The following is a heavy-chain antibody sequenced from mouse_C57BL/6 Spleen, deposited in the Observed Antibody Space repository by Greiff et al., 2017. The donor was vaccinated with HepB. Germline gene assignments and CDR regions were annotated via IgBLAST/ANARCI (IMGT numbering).Heavy chain of an antibody. CDR2: IDPSDSYT. CDR1: GYTFTSYW. V-gene: IGHV1-50*01. Sequence: QVQLQQPGAELVKPGASVKLSCKASGYTFTSYWMQWVKQRPGQGLEWIGEIDPSDSYTNYHQKFKGKATLTVDKSSSTAYMQLSSLTSEDSAVYYCARTQVWYFDVWGTETTVTVSS. CDR3: ARTQVWYFDV. J-gene: IGHJ1*03.